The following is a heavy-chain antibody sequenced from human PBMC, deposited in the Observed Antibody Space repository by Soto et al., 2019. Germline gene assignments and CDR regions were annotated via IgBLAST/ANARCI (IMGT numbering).Heavy chain of an antibody. V-gene: IGHV3-30*03. J-gene: IGHJ3*02. D-gene: IGHD1-1*01. Sequence: GGSLRLSCAASGFTFSSYGMHWVRQAPGKGLEWVAVISYDGSNKYYADSVKGRFTISRDNSKNTLYLQMNSLRAEDTAVYYCASWVRTGTDDAFDIWGQGTMVTVSS. CDR2: ISYDGSNK. CDR3: ASWVRTGTDDAFDI. CDR1: GFTFSSYG.